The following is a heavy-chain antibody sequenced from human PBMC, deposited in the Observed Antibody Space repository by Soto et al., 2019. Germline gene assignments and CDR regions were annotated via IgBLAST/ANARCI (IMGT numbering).Heavy chain of an antibody. J-gene: IGHJ5*02. D-gene: IGHD6-13*01. Sequence: QLQLQESGPGLVKPSETLSLTCTVSGGSISSSSYYWGWIRQPPGKGLEWIGSIYYSGSTYYNPSLKSRVTISVDTSKNQFSLKLSSVTAADTAVYYCARQGRYSSSWYRDWFDPWGQGTLVTVSS. CDR1: GGSISSSSYY. V-gene: IGHV4-39*01. CDR2: IYYSGST. CDR3: ARQGRYSSSWYRDWFDP.